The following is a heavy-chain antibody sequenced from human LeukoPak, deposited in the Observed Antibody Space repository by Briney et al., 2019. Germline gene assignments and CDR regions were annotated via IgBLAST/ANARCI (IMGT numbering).Heavy chain of an antibody. V-gene: IGHV4-59*01. Sequence: SETLSLTCTVSGDSINIYYWSWIRQPPGKGLEWIGYIYYSGSTNYNPSLKSRVTISVDTSKNQFSLKLSSVTAADTAVYYCSSTHYYYYYMDVWGKGTTVTVSS. CDR1: GDSINIYY. J-gene: IGHJ6*03. D-gene: IGHD2-2*01. CDR3: SSTHYYYYYMDV. CDR2: IYYSGST.